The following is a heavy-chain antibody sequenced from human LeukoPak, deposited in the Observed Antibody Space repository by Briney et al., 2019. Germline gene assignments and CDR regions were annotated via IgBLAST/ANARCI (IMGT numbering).Heavy chain of an antibody. D-gene: IGHD2-15*01. Sequence: GGSLRLSCAASGFTFSSYWMRWVRQAPGKGLEWVSTISGSDGSTYYADSVKGRFTISRDNSKNTLYLQMNSLRVEDTAIYYCAKGRGYCTGGSCYSDYWGQGTLVTVSS. CDR3: AKGRGYCTGGSCYSDY. V-gene: IGHV3-23*01. CDR1: GFTFSSYW. J-gene: IGHJ4*02. CDR2: ISGSDGST.